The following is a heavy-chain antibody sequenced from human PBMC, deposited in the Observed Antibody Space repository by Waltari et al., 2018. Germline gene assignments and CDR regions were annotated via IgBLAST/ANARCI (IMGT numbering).Heavy chain of an antibody. Sequence: EVQLVESGGGVVRPGGSLRLSCAASGFTFDDYGMSWVRQAPGKGLGWVSGINWNGGRAGDADSVKGRFTISRDNAKNSLYLQMNSLRAEDTALYYCARVACGGDCYADNYYYYYMDVWGKGTTVTVSS. J-gene: IGHJ6*03. CDR2: INWNGGRA. CDR3: ARVACGGDCYADNYYYYYMDV. CDR1: GFTFDDYG. V-gene: IGHV3-20*04. D-gene: IGHD2-21*01.